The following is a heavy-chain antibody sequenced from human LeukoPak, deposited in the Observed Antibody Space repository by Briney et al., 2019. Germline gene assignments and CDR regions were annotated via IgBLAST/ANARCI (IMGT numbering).Heavy chain of an antibody. V-gene: IGHV4-59*01. D-gene: IGHD4-23*01. J-gene: IGHJ6*02. CDR1: GGSISSYY. CDR2: IYYSGST. CDR3: AGGGNSYYYYYYYGMDV. Sequence: PSETLSLTCTVSGGSISSYYWSWIRQPPGKGLEWIGYIYYSGSTNYNPSLKSRVTISVDTSKYQFSLKLSSVTAADTAVYYCAGGGNSYYYYYYYGMDVWGQGTTVTVSS.